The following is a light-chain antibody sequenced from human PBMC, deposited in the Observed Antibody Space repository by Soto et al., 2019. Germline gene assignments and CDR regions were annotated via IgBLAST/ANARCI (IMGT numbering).Light chain of an antibody. CDR2: EVT. J-gene: IGLJ3*02. Sequence: QSVLTQPASVSGSPGQSITVSCTGTASDIGSYDYVSWYQHHPGKAPKLLIYEVTNRPSGVSNRFSGSKSDYTASLTISWLQAEDVGHYYCASYTGSTTRWVFGGGTKLTVL. CDR3: ASYTGSTTRWV. V-gene: IGLV2-14*01. CDR1: ASDIGSYDY.